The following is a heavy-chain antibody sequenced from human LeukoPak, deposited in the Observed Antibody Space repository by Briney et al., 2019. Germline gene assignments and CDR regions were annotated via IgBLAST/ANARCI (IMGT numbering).Heavy chain of an antibody. J-gene: IGHJ3*02. V-gene: IGHV3-23*01. D-gene: IGHD4-23*01. CDR3: AKGPNNIDYRGFDI. Sequence: GGSLRLSCAASGFTFSTIDMSWVRQAPGKGLEWVSTLAYDGAAWYVDSVKGRFTISRDTSKNTLFLRTNSLRAEDTAVYYCAKGPNNIDYRGFDIWGQGTMVTVSS. CDR2: LAYDGAA. CDR1: GFTFSTID.